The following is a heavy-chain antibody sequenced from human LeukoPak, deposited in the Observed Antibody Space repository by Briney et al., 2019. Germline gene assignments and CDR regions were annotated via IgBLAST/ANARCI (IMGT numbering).Heavy chain of an antibody. CDR3: ARGRRDGSYYFDY. J-gene: IGHJ4*02. CDR1: GGSINNYF. V-gene: IGHV4-59*01. Sequence: SETLSPTCTVSGGSINNYFWSWIRQPPGKGLEWIGYVYHTGSTNYNPSLKSQFTISIETSRNQFSLSLTSVTAADTAMYYCARGRRDGSYYFDYWGQGTSVTVSS. CDR2: VYHTGST.